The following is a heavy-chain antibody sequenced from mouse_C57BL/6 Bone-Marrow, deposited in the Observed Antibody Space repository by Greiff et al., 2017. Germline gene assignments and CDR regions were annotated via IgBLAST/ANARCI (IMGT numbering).Heavy chain of an antibody. CDR1: GYTFTDYY. D-gene: IGHD3-2*02. Sequence: VQLQQSGAELVRPGASVKLSCKASGYTFTDYYINWVKQRPGQGLEWIARIYPGSGNTYYNEKFKGKATLTAEKSSSTAYMQLSSLTSEDSAVYFCARGGSSVRYYLDYWGQGTTLTVS. V-gene: IGHV1-76*01. J-gene: IGHJ2*01. CDR2: IYPGSGNT. CDR3: ARGGSSVRYYLDY.